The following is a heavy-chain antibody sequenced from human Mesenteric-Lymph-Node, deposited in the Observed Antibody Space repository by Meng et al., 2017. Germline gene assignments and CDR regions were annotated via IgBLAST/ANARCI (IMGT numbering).Heavy chain of an antibody. V-gene: IGHV3-23*01. D-gene: IGHD6-19*01. Sequence: GESLKISCVASGFIFSNYWMSWVRQAPGKGLEWVSAISGSGGSTYYADSVKGRFTISRDNSKNTLYLQMNSLRAEDTAVYYCARGQHGQWLVGWSIDYWGQGTLVTVSS. J-gene: IGHJ4*02. CDR3: ARGQHGQWLVGWSIDY. CDR2: ISGSGGST. CDR1: GFIFSNYW.